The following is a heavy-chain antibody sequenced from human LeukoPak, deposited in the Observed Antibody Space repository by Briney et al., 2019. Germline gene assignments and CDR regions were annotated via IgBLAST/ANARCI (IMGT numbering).Heavy chain of an antibody. CDR2: ISGSGLSP. Sequence: PGGSLRLSCAASGFTFSSYAMHWVRRAPGKGLEWVSAISGSGLSPYYAGAVKGRFTISRDNSKNTPYLQMNSLRAEDTAVYYCAKGSQSSSWNFDYWGQGTLVTVSS. CDR1: GFTFSSYA. D-gene: IGHD6-13*01. CDR3: AKGSQSSSWNFDY. J-gene: IGHJ4*02. V-gene: IGHV3-23*01.